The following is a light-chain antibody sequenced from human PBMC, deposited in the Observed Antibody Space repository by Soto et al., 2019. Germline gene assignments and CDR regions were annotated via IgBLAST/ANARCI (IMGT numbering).Light chain of an antibody. CDR2: GAS. Sequence: EIVLTQSPCTLSSSPGERATLSCRASQSVSSSYFTWYQQKPGQAPRLLIYGASSRATDIPDRFSGSGSGTDFTFTISRLEPEDFALYYCQHYVGSPPVTFGGGTKVAIK. V-gene: IGKV3-20*01. CDR3: QHYVGSPPVT. CDR1: QSVSSSY. J-gene: IGKJ4*01.